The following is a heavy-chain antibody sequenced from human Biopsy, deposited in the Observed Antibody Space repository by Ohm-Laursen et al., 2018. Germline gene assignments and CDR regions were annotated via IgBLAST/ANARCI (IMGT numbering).Heavy chain of an antibody. CDR3: AKDRFPYTSGYSSVFEY. CDR2: IRDSGDSA. D-gene: IGHD3-22*01. CDR1: GFTFSSHA. Sequence: SLRLSCAASGFTFSSHAMAWVRQAPGKGLEWVSGIRDSGDSAYYADSVKGRFTISRDNSRNTLFLQMNSLKAEDTAVYYCAKDRFPYTSGYSSVFEYWGQGTLVTVPS. V-gene: IGHV3-23*01. J-gene: IGHJ4*02.